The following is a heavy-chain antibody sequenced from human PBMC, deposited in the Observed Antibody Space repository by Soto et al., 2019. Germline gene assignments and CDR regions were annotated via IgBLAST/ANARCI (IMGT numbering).Heavy chain of an antibody. CDR3: ARREEYYYDILTGSDAFDI. J-gene: IGHJ3*02. CDR1: GFTFSSYW. D-gene: IGHD3-9*01. CDR2: INTDESIK. V-gene: IGHV3-74*01. Sequence: PGGSXRLSCAASGFTFSSYWIHWVRQVPGKGLVWVAVINTDESIKYYADSVKGRFTISRDNSKNTVYLQMNSLRAEDTAVYYCARREEYYYDILTGSDAFDIWGQGTMVTVSS.